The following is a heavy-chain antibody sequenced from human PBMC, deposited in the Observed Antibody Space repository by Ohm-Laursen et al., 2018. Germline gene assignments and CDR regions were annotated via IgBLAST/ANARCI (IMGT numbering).Heavy chain of an antibody. CDR1: GFTFTNYA. D-gene: IGHD2-8*02. CDR2: ISGSGGST. CDR3: AKADSTGSRWYYFDY. V-gene: IGHV3-23*01. J-gene: IGHJ4*02. Sequence: GSLRLSCAASGFTFTNYAMNWVRQAPGKGLEWVSAISGSGGSTYYADSVKGRFTISRDNSKNTVYLQMNSLRAEDTAVYYCAKADSTGSRWYYFDYWGQGALVTVSS.